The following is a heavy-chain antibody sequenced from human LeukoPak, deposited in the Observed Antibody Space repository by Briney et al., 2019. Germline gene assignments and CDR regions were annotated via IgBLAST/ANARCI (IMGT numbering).Heavy chain of an antibody. Sequence: PGTSLRLSCAAAGYTFRSHGMHWVRQAPGKGLEWVSFIWYDGSNKYYTDSAKGRFTISRDNSKNTLYLQMNSLRAEDTAVYYCRAAGTSERDYWGQGTLVTVSS. CDR3: RAAGTSERDY. D-gene: IGHD6-13*01. CDR2: IWYDGSNK. J-gene: IGHJ4*02. V-gene: IGHV3-33*01. CDR1: GYTFRSHG.